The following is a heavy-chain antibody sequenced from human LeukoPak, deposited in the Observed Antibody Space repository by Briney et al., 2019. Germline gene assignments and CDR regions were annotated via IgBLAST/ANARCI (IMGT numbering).Heavy chain of an antibody. V-gene: IGHV5-51*01. CDR2: IYPGDSDT. Sequence: GESLKISCKGSGFTSSSYWIGWVRQMPGKGLEWMGIIYPGDSDTRYSPSFQGQVTISADNSITTAYLQWSSLEASDTAMYYCARSAAARRGLYFDYWGQGTLVTISS. CDR3: ARSAAARRGLYFDY. CDR1: GFTSSSYW. J-gene: IGHJ4*02. D-gene: IGHD6-6*01.